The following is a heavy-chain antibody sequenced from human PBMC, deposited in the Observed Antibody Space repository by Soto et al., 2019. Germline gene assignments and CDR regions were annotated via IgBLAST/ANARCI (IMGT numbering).Heavy chain of an antibody. CDR3: ARGVADTDF. D-gene: IGHD6-19*01. V-gene: IGHV3-30*03. Sequence: QVQLVESGGGVVQPGTSLRLSCAASGFTFSNFGMHWVRQAPGQGLEWVAVISFDGNYKYYTDSVKGRFTISRDSSRNTLYLQMNCLRPEDTAVYYCARGVADTDFWGQGTLVTVSS. CDR2: ISFDGNYK. CDR1: GFTFSNFG. J-gene: IGHJ4*02.